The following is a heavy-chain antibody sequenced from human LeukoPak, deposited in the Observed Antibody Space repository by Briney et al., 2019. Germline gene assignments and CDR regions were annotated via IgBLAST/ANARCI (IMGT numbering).Heavy chain of an antibody. J-gene: IGHJ6*03. V-gene: IGHV4-39*07. Sequence: PSETLSLTCTVSGGSISSSSYYWGWIRQPPGKGLEWIGSIYYSGSTYCSPSLKSRVTISVDTSKNQFSLKLSSVTAADTAVYYCARDSSRGEDYMDVWGKGTTVTVSS. D-gene: IGHD2-2*01. CDR3: ARDSSRGEDYMDV. CDR1: GGSISSSSYY. CDR2: IYYSGST.